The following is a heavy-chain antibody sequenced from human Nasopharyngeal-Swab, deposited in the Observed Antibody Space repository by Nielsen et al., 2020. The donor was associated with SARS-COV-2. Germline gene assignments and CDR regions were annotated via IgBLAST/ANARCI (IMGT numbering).Heavy chain of an antibody. Sequence: GESLKISCAASGFTFSDFYMSWVRQAPGKGLEWISYISSASSHTKYADSVKGRFTISRDNSKNSLSLQMNSLRAEDTAVYYCVGLSSGWNEDYFDYWGQGSLVTVSS. CDR2: ISSASSHT. V-gene: IGHV3-11*03. CDR1: GFTFSDFY. D-gene: IGHD1-1*01. J-gene: IGHJ4*02. CDR3: VGLSSGWNEDYFDY.